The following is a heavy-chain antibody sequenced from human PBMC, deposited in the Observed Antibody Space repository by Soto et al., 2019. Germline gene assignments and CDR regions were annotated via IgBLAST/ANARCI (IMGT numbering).Heavy chain of an antibody. CDR2: IHQSGIS. V-gene: IGHV4-4*02. J-gene: IGHJ4*02. D-gene: IGHD6-19*01. Sequence: QMQLQDSGPGLVKPSETLSLTCAVSSASIDNNWNWVRQPPGKGLEWIGEIHQSGISYKNPSLKSRVTMSVDKSKNQFSLNLSSVTAADTAVYFCARSFGWYAFDQWGQGTLVTVSS. CDR3: ARSFGWYAFDQ. CDR1: SASIDNN.